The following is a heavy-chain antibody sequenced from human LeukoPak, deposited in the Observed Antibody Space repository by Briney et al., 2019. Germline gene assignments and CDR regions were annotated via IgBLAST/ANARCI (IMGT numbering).Heavy chain of an antibody. V-gene: IGHV3-48*01. Sequence: GSLRLSCAASGFTFSGYIMNWVRQAPVKGLEWVSYISSSSGTISYADSVKGRFTISRDNAQNSLYLQMNSLRAEDTAVYYCAKDGPYYGVDVWGQGTTVTVSS. CDR3: AKDGPYYGVDV. J-gene: IGHJ6*02. CDR1: GFTFSGYI. CDR2: ISSSSGTI.